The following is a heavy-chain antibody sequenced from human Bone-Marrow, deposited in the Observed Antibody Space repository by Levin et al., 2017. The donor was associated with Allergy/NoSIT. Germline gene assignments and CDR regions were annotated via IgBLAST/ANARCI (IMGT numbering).Heavy chain of an antibody. CDR3: GRSYYDFWSGYPPPLGYTDV. V-gene: IGHV4-31*03. CDR2: MYYSGST. CDR1: GASISSGGYY. Sequence: SQTLSLTCTVSGASISSGGYYWTWIRQRPGKGLEWIGYMYYSGSTYYTPSLKSRVTMSVDTAKNQFSLKLSSVTAADTAVYYCGRSYYDFWSGYPPPLGYTDVWGKGTTVTVSS. D-gene: IGHD3-3*01. J-gene: IGHJ6*03.